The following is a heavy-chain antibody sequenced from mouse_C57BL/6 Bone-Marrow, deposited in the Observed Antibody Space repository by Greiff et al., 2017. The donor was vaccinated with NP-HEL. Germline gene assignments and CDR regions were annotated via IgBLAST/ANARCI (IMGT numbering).Heavy chain of an antibody. Sequence: QVQLQQPGAELVKPGASVKLSCKASGYTFTSYWMHWVKQRPGQGLEWIGMIHPNSGSTNYNEKFKSKATLTVDKSSRTAYMQLSSLTSEDAAVYYCARRAVVARYAMDYWGQGTSVTVSS. V-gene: IGHV1-64*01. CDR1: GYTFTSYW. D-gene: IGHD1-1*01. J-gene: IGHJ4*01. CDR3: ARRAVVARYAMDY. CDR2: IHPNSGST.